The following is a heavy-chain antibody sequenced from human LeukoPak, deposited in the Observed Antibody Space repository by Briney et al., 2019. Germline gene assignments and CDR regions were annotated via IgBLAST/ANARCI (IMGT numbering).Heavy chain of an antibody. CDR2: IIPIFGTA. CDR1: GGTFSSYA. V-gene: IGHV1-69*13. J-gene: IGHJ4*02. D-gene: IGHD6-13*01. Sequence: ASVKVSCKASGGTFSSYAISWMRQAPGQGLEWMGGIIPIFGTANYAQKFQGRVTITADESTSTAYMELSSLRSEDTAVYYCARDRMKYSSSWYGFDYWGQGTLVTVSS. CDR3: ARDRMKYSSSWYGFDY.